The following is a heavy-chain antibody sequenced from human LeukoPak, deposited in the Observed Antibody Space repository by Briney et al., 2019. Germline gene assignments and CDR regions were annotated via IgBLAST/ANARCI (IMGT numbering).Heavy chain of an antibody. J-gene: IGHJ6*03. V-gene: IGHV4-38-2*02. CDR2: IYHSGRT. CDR1: GYSISSGYY. D-gene: IGHD2/OR15-2a*01. CDR3: ARVTLRDYYMDV. Sequence: PSETLSLTCTVSGYSISSGYYWGWIRQPPGKGLEWIGSIYHSGRTFYNPSLKSRVTISVDTSKNQFSLKLSSVTAADTAVYYCARVTLRDYYMDVWGKGTTVTVSS.